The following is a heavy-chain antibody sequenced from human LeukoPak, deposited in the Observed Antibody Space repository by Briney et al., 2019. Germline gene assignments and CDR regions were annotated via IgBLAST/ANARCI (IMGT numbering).Heavy chain of an antibody. Sequence: VASVRVSCKASGYIFIGYYVHWLRQAPGQGLEWMGWINPNSGGTNFAQKFQGRVTMTRETSINTAYMDLSRLTADDTAVYYCAKDRRGSFSPVPFDAFDVWGQGTMVTVSS. CDR1: GYIFIGYY. J-gene: IGHJ3*01. CDR3: AKDRRGSFSPVPFDAFDV. D-gene: IGHD1-26*01. V-gene: IGHV1-2*02. CDR2: INPNSGGT.